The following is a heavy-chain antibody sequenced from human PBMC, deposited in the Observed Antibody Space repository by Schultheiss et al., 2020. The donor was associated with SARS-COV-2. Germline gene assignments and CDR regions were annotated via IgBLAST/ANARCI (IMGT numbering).Heavy chain of an antibody. J-gene: IGHJ3*02. CDR1: GFTFSSYA. CDR2: ISGSGGST. Sequence: GESLRLSCAASGFTFSSYAMSWVRQAPGKGLEWVSAISGSGGSTYYADSVKGRFTISRDNSKNTLYLQMNSMRVEDTAVYYCARAVDYYDSSGYYSEDAFDIWGQGTMVTVSS. D-gene: IGHD3-22*01. CDR3: ARAVDYYDSSGYYSEDAFDI. V-gene: IGHV3-23*01.